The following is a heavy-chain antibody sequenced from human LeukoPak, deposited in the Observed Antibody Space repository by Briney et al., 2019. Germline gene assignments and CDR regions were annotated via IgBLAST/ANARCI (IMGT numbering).Heavy chain of an antibody. Sequence: PSETLSLTCTVSGGSVSSVSSYWSWIRQPAGKGLEWIGRIYTSGSTNYNPSLKSRVTMSVDTSKNQFSLKLSSVTAADTAVYYCAREANFWGQGTLVTVSS. CDR3: AREANF. D-gene: IGHD3-3*01. CDR2: IYTSGST. J-gene: IGHJ4*02. CDR1: GGSVSSVSSY. V-gene: IGHV4-61*02.